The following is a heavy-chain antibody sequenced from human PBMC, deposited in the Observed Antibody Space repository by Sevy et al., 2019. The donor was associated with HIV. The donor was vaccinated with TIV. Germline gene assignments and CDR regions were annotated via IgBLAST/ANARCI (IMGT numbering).Heavy chain of an antibody. D-gene: IGHD2-8*01. CDR2: IIPILGTG. V-gene: IGHV1-69*13. CDR3: ARGGGNGWYYFDY. J-gene: IGHJ4*02. CDR1: GGTFIRYG. Sequence: ASVKVSCKASGGTFIRYGISWVRQAPGQGLEWMGGIIPILGTGNYAQKFQGRVTITADESTKTGYMELSSLRSEDTAVYYCARGGGNGWYYFDYWGQETLVTVSS.